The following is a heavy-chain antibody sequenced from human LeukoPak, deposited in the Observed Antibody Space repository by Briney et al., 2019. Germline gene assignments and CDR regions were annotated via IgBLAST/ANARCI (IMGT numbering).Heavy chain of an antibody. Sequence: GGSLRLPCAASGFIFSNYVVSWVRQAPGKGLEWVSVISGSGGETNYAASVKGRFTISRDNSKNTLYLQMNSLRAEDTAVYHCAKAPGTATAARYFEYWGQGTLVTVSS. CDR1: GFIFSNYV. V-gene: IGHV3-23*01. D-gene: IGHD1-1*01. J-gene: IGHJ4*02. CDR2: ISGSGGET. CDR3: AKAPGTATAARYFEY.